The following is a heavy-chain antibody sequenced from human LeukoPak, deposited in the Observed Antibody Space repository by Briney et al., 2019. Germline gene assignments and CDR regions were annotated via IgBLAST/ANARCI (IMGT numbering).Heavy chain of an antibody. Sequence: SETLSLTCTVSGVSITNYFWSWLRQPPGKGLEWIGYIYYSGSTNYNPSLKSRVTILVDTSKNQFSLELNSMTAADTAIYYCARHRSTGGGEDYWGQGTLVTVSS. CDR3: ARHRSTGGGEDY. CDR1: GVSITNYF. CDR2: IYYSGST. D-gene: IGHD2-21*01. V-gene: IGHV4-59*08. J-gene: IGHJ4*02.